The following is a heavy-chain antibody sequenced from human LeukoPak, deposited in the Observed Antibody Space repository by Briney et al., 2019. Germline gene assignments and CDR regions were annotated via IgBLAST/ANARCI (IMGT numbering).Heavy chain of an antibody. D-gene: IGHD3-10*01. CDR3: ARERVMYYYGAGSPDY. CDR1: GFTFSSYA. CDR2: ISSSGSTI. Sequence: GGSLRLSCAASGFTFSSYAMSWVRQAPGKGLEWVSYISSSGSTIYYADSVKGRFTISRDNAKNSLYLQMNSLRAEDTAVYYCARERVMYYYGAGSPDYWGQGTLVTVSS. V-gene: IGHV3-48*03. J-gene: IGHJ4*02.